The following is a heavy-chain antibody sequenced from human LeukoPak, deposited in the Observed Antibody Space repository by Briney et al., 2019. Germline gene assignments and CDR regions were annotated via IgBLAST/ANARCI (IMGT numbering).Heavy chain of an antibody. CDR3: ARDRGYCIDC. J-gene: IGHJ4*02. CDR1: GFTFSSYW. CDR2: ISGDGSRT. D-gene: IGHD2-15*01. V-gene: IGHV3-74*01. Sequence: PGGSLRLSCAASGFTFSSYWMHWVRQAPGNGLVRVSHISGDGSRTSYADSVKGRFTISRDNAKNTLYLQMNSLRDEDTAVYYCARDRGYCIDCWGQGTLVTVSS.